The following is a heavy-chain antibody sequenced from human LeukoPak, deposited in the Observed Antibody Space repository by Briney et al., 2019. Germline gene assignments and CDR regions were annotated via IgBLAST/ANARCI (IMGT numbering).Heavy chain of an antibody. CDR3: ARTTGHFDY. J-gene: IGHJ4*02. D-gene: IGHD2-8*02. CDR1: GDSVSSKSAA. V-gene: IGHV6-1*01. CDR2: TYYRSKWYN. Sequence: SQTLPLTCAISGDSVSSKSAAWNWIRQSPSRGLEWLGRTYYRSKWYNEYAVSLKGRITINPDTSKNQFSLQLNSVAPEDTAVYYCARTTGHFDYWGQGTLVTVSS.